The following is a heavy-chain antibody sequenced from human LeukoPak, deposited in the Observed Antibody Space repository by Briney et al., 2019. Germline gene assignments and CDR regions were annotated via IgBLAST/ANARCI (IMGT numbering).Heavy chain of an antibody. D-gene: IGHD3-22*01. V-gene: IGHV3-74*01. CDR2: IKSDGGT. CDR3: ARAPSEIGGYYPEYFRH. CDR1: GFAFSTYW. Sequence: PGGSQRLSCAASGFAFSTYWMHWVRQAPGKGLVWVSRIKSDGGTNYADSVKGRFTISRDNAKKTVSLQMNSLRPEDTGVYYCARAPSEIGGYYPEYFRHWGQGTLVTVSS. J-gene: IGHJ1*01.